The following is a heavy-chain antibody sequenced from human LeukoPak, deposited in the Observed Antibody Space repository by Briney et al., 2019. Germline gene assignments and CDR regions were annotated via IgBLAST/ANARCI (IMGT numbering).Heavy chain of an antibody. Sequence: WASVKVSFKVSGYTLTELSMHWVRQAPGKGLEWMGGFDPEDGETIYAQKFQGRVTMTEDTSTDTAYMELSSLRSEDTAVYYCATDRSRYYYGSGSYPTLFDYWGQGTLVTVSS. V-gene: IGHV1-24*01. CDR2: FDPEDGET. CDR1: GYTLTELS. D-gene: IGHD3-10*01. J-gene: IGHJ4*02. CDR3: ATDRSRYYYGSGSYPTLFDY.